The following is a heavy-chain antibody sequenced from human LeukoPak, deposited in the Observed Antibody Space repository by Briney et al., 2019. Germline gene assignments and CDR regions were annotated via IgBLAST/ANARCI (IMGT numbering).Heavy chain of an antibody. V-gene: IGHV3-23*01. CDR2: ISGSGGST. Sequence: GGSPRLSCAASGFTFSSYGMSWVRQAPGKGLEWVSAISGSGGSTYYADSVKGRFTISRDNSKSTLYLQMNSLRAEDTAVYYCAKSPDGYNWNAGYWGQGTLVTVSS. CDR3: AKSPDGYNWNAGY. CDR1: GFTFSSYG. D-gene: IGHD1-1*01. J-gene: IGHJ4*02.